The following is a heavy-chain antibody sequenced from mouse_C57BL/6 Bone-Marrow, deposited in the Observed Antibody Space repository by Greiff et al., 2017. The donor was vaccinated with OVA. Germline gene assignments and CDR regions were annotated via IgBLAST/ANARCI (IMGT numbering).Heavy chain of an antibody. CDR1: GFTFSSYA. Sequence: EVQLVESGGGLVKPGGSLKLSCAASGFTFSSYAMSWVRQTPEKRLEWVATISDGGSYTYYPDNVKGRFTISRDNAKNNLYLQMSHLKSEDTAMYYCARDLVTTYGDYWGQGTSVTVSS. V-gene: IGHV5-4*01. CDR2: ISDGGSYT. J-gene: IGHJ4*01. CDR3: ARDLVTTYGDY. D-gene: IGHD2-3*01.